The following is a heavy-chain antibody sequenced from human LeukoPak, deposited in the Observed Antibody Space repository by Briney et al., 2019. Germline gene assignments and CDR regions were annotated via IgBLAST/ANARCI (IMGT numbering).Heavy chain of an antibody. Sequence: GSLILSCAASGFTFSSYAMSWVRQAPGKGLAWVSAISGSGGSTYYADSVKGRFSISRDNSKNTLYLQMNSLRAEDTAVYYCSSTSLAWAGFDYWGQGTLVTVSS. CDR1: GFTFSSYA. CDR2: ISGSGGST. CDR3: SSTSLAWAGFDY. V-gene: IGHV3-23*01. D-gene: IGHD2-2*01. J-gene: IGHJ4*02.